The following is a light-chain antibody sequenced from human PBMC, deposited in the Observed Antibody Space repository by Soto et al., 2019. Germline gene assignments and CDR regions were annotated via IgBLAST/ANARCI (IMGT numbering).Light chain of an antibody. V-gene: IGKV1-5*03. Sequence: DIQMTQSPSTLSASVGDRVTITCRASQSIESWLAWYQQKPGKAPKVLIYKASRLESGVPSRFSGSGSGTDFTLTITGLQPDDFATYYCQQYHRYSDLGQGTKLEIK. J-gene: IGKJ2*01. CDR3: QQYHRYSD. CDR2: KAS. CDR1: QSIESW.